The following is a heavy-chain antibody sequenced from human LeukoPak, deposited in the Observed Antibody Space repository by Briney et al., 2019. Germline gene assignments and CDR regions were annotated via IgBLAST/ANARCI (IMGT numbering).Heavy chain of an antibody. J-gene: IGHJ4*02. CDR2: ISYDGSNK. CDR3: AKDLELLWFGESPNDY. V-gene: IGHV3-30*18. CDR1: GFTFSSYG. Sequence: GGSLRLSCAASGFTFSSYGMHWVRQAPSKGLEWVAVISYDGSNKYYADSVKGRFTISGDNSKNTLYLQMNSLRAEDTAVYYCAKDLELLWFGESPNDYWGQGTLVTVSS. D-gene: IGHD3-10*01.